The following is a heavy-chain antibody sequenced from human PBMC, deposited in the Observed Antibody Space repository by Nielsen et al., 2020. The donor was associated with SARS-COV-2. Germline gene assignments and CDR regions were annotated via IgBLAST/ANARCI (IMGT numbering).Heavy chain of an antibody. CDR1: GFTFSSHS. Sequence: GESLKISCESSGFTFSSHSMTWVRQGPGKGLEYISTISDTSSYIYYADSVKGRFTISRDNAKNSLYLQMNSLRAEDTAVYYCARPITNNYYYYYMDVWGKGTTVTVSS. J-gene: IGHJ6*03. V-gene: IGHV3-21*01. CDR3: ARPITNNYYYYYMDV. D-gene: IGHD1-1*01. CDR2: ISDTSSYI.